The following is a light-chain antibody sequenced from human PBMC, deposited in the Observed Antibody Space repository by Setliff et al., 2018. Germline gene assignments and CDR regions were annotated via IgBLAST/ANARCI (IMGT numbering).Light chain of an antibody. Sequence: QSVLAQPPSASRSPGQSVTISCVGPSIGVSGYDYVSWYQQHPGKAPQLIIYDVTKRPSGVPDRFSGSRSGNTASLTVSGLQPEDEADYYCAVWDDNLNGPVFGGGTKVTVL. V-gene: IGLV2-8*02. CDR3: AVWDDNLNGPV. CDR2: DVT. CDR1: SIGVSGYDY. J-gene: IGLJ2*01.